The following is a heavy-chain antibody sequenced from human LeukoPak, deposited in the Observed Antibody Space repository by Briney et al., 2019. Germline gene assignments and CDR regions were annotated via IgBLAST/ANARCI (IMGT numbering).Heavy chain of an antibody. V-gene: IGHV3-23*01. CDR1: GFTFSSYS. CDR3: MRGKYYYDGSDSQPFAFDG. Sequence: PGGSLRLSCGASGFTFSSYSMSWVRQAPGKGLEWVSEISGLDDSTKYADSVKGRFSITRDKSTNTVFLKMNSLRADDTALYHCMRGKYYYDGSDSQPFAFDGWGQGTLVTVSS. J-gene: IGHJ5*02. CDR2: ISGLDDST. D-gene: IGHD3-22*01.